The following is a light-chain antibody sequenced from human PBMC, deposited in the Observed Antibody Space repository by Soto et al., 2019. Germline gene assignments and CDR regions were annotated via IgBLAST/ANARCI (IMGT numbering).Light chain of an antibody. V-gene: IGKV1-27*01. CDR3: QRHNSAPPVS. CDR1: QGISNY. CDR2: AAS. J-gene: IGKJ3*01. Sequence: DIQMTQSPSSLSASVGDRVTITCRASQGISNYLAWYQQKPGKAPQLLIYAASTLQSGVPSRFSGSGSGTDFTLTISSLQPEDVATYYCQRHNSAPPVSFGLGTKVDLK.